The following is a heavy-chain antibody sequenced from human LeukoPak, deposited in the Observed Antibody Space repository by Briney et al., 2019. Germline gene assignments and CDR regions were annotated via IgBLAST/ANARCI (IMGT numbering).Heavy chain of an antibody. CDR3: AKRDVVIRVILVGFHQEAYYFDF. V-gene: IGHV3-30*04. CDR1: GFTFSSYA. Sequence: GGSLRLSCAASGFTFSSYAMHWVRQAPGKGLEWVAVISYDGNHIFYADSVKGRFTISRDNSKNTLYLQMNSLTTEDTAVYFCAKRDVVIRVILVGFHQEAYYFDFWGQGALVTVSS. D-gene: IGHD3-22*01. J-gene: IGHJ4*02. CDR2: ISYDGNHI.